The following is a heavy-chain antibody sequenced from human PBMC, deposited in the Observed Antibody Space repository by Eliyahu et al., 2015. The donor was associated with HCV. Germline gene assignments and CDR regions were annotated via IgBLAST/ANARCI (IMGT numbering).Heavy chain of an antibody. CDR1: GFPFSNYP. Sequence: EVQLLESGGGLGQPGGSLRLSCAASGFPFSNYPVTWVRQAPGKVLEWVSAISGSGGNTYYADSVKGRFTISRDNSKNILYLQMNSLRGDDAAVYYCAKDEGSYGSVNYYYGMDVWGQGTTVTVSS. J-gene: IGHJ6*02. V-gene: IGHV3-23*01. CDR3: AKDEGSYGSVNYYYGMDV. D-gene: IGHD3-10*01. CDR2: ISGSGGNT.